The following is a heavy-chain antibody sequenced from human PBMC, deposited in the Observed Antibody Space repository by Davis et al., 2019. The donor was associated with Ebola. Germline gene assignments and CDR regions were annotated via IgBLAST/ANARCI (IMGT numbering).Heavy chain of an antibody. V-gene: IGHV2-70*01. CDR2: IDWDDDK. J-gene: IGHJ4*02. CDR3: ARIRSSSGWGDYFDY. CDR1: GFSLSTSGMC. Sequence: SGPTLVKPTQTLTLTCTFSGFSLSTSGMCVSWIHQPPGKALEWLALIDWDDDKYYSTSLKTRLTISKDTSKNQVVLTMTNMDPVDTATYYCARIRSSSGWGDYFDYWGQGTLVTVSS. D-gene: IGHD6-19*01.